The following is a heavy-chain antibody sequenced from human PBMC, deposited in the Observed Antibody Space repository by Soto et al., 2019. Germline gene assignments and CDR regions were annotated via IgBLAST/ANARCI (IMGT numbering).Heavy chain of an antibody. J-gene: IGHJ4*02. CDR1: GGSFSGFY. CDR2: SNHVGST. V-gene: IGHV4-34*01. Sequence: QVQLQQWGAGLLKPSETLSLTCAVYGGSFSGFYWSWIRQPPGKGLEWIGESNHVGSTNYNPSLKSRVTMSVDPSKNQFSLRLISVTAADTAVYYCARVLIAGVTTDWGQGTLVIVSS. CDR3: ARVLIAGVTTD. D-gene: IGHD5-18*01.